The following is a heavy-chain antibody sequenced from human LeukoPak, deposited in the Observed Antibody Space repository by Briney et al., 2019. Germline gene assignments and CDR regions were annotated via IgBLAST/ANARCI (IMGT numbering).Heavy chain of an antibody. CDR1: GFTFSSYG. V-gene: IGHV3-33*01. CDR2: IWYDGSNK. Sequence: GGSLRLSCAASGFTFSSYGMHWVRQAPGKGLEGVAVIWYDGSNKYYADSVKGRSTISRDNSKNTLYLQMNSLRAEDTAVYYCARDSGVGASGFDYWGQGTLVTVSS. J-gene: IGHJ4*02. CDR3: ARDSGVGASGFDY. D-gene: IGHD1-26*01.